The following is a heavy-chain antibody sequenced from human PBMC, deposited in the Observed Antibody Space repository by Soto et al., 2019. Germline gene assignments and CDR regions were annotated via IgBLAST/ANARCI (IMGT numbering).Heavy chain of an antibody. V-gene: IGHV3-23*01. D-gene: IGHD6-19*01. Sequence: GGSLRLSCAASGFTFSSYAMSWVRQAPGKGLEWVSGISGSGGSPYYADSVKGRFTISRDSSKNTLHLQMNSLRAEDTAVYYCAKDTLPAVYLIAVAGNYFDYWGQGSLVTVSS. CDR3: AKDTLPAVYLIAVAGNYFDY. CDR2: ISGSGGSP. J-gene: IGHJ4*02. CDR1: GFTFSSYA.